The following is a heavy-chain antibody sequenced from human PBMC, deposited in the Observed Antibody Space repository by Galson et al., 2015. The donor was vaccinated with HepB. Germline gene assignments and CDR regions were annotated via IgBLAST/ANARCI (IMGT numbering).Heavy chain of an antibody. J-gene: IGHJ3*02. D-gene: IGHD3-9*01. CDR1: GYSFTSYW. CDR2: IYPGDSDT. CDR3: ATNRLRYFDWFPAGDAFDI. V-gene: IGHV5-51*01. Sequence: QSGAEVKKPGESLTISCKGSGYSFTSYWIGWVRQMPGKGLEWMGIIYPGDSDTRYSPSFQGQVTISADKSISTAYLQWSSLKASDTAMYYCATNRLRYFDWFPAGDAFDIWGQGTMVTVSS.